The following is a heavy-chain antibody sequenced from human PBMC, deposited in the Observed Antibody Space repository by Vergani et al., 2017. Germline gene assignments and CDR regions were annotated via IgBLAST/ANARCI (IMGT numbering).Heavy chain of an antibody. CDR3: GMGLTYYYDSSGYGY. V-gene: IGHV4-38-2*01. J-gene: IGHJ4*02. CDR2: IYHSGST. D-gene: IGHD3-22*01. CDR1: GYSISSGYY. Sequence: QVQLQESGPGLVKPSETLSLTCAVSGYSISSGYYWGWIRQPPGKGLEWIGSIYHSGSTYYNPSLKSRVTISVDTSKNQFSLKLSSVTAADTAVYYCGMGLTYYYDSSGYGYWGQGTLVTVSS.